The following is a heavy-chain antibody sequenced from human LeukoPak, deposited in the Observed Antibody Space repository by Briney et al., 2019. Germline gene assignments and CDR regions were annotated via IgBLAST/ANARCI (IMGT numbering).Heavy chain of an antibody. J-gene: IGHJ5*02. V-gene: IGHV3-23*01. CDR2: ISGSGGST. CDR1: GFTFSSYA. CDR3: AHHGDYDILTGYDNWFDP. D-gene: IGHD3-9*01. Sequence: GGSLRLSCAASGFTFSSYAMSWVRQAPGKGLEWVSAISGSGGSTYYADSVKGRFTISRDNSKNTLYLQMNSLRAEDTAVYYCAHHGDYDILTGYDNWFDPWGQGTLVTVSS.